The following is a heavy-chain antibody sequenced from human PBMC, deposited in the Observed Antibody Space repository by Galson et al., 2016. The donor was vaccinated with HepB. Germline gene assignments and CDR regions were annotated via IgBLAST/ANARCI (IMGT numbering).Heavy chain of an antibody. Sequence: PALVKPTQTLTLTCTVSGFSLSSARMGVSWIRQPPGKALEWLAQIFWNDEESYGTSLKSRLTISKDTSKNQVVLSMTNVDPVDTATYYCARIHLNALSGRPDAFDVWGQGTVVIVSS. CDR3: ARIHLNALSGRPDAFDV. J-gene: IGHJ3*01. V-gene: IGHV2-26*02. D-gene: IGHD1-26*01. CDR1: GFSLSSARMG. CDR2: IFWNDEE.